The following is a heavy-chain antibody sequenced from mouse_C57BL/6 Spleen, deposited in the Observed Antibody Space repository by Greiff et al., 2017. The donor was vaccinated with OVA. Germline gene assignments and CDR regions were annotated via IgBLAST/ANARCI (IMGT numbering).Heavy chain of an antibody. CDR2: IDPSDSYT. CDR1: GYTFTSYW. D-gene: IGHD1-1*01. CDR3: ARYYGSRRELSFDY. Sequence: QVQLQQPGAELVMPGASVKLSCKASGYTFTSYWMHWVKQRPGQGLEWIGEIDPSDSYTNYNQKFKGKSTLTVDKSSSTAYMQLSSLTSEDSAVYYCARYYGSRRELSFDYWGQGTTLTVSS. V-gene: IGHV1-69*01. J-gene: IGHJ2*01.